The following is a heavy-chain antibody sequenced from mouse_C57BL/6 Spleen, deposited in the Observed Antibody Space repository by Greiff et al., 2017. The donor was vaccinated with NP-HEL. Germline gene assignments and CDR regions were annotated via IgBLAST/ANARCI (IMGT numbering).Heavy chain of an antibody. CDR2: IDPETGGT. CDR1: GYTFTDYE. D-gene: IGHD2-4*01. V-gene: IGHV1-15*01. Sequence: QVQLQQSGAELVRPGASVTLSCKASGYTFTDYEMHWVKQTPVHGLEWIGAIDPETGGTAYNQKFKGKAILTADKSSSTAYMELRSLTSEDSAVYYCTRSYEYDWFAYWGQGTLVTVSA. CDR3: TRSYEYDWFAY. J-gene: IGHJ3*01.